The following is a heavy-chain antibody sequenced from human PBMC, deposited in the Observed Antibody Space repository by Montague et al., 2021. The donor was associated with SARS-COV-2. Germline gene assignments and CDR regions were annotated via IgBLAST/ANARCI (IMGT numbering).Heavy chain of an antibody. CDR1: GDSISGFY. J-gene: IGHJ4*02. D-gene: IGHD6-13*01. Sequence: SETLSLTCTVSGDSISGFYWNWIRQPPGRGLEWIGKIYYSGITNYNPSLKSRDTISVDTSKNQFSLKLISVTAADTALYYCARGVVAAPDTSDYWGQGTLVTVSS. CDR2: IYYSGIT. V-gene: IGHV4-59*13. CDR3: ARGVVAAPDTSDY.